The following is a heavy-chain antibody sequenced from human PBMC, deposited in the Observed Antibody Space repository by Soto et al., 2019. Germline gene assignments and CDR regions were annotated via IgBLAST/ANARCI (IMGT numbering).Heavy chain of an antibody. V-gene: IGHV1-2*02. D-gene: IGHD1-1*01. CDR2: ISGSNGAT. J-gene: IGHJ4*02. Sequence: QVQLVQSGAEVKKPGASVKVSCKFSGYSFINYGMTWVRQAPGQGFEWMGWISGSNGATDHSENFLGRVTLTRDTAIDTAYLEVTGLTLDDTAVYYCARGPLEWGQGTLVTVSS. CDR3: ARGPLE. CDR1: GYSFINYG.